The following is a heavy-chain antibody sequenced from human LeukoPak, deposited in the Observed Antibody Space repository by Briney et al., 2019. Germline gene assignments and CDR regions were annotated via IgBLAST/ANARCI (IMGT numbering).Heavy chain of an antibody. Sequence: GGSLRLSCAVSGFTVSDSYMSWVRQAPGKGLEWVSSISSTSNYIYHADSVKGRFTISRDNAKTSLYLQMNSLRAEDTAVYYCARGYRGYDPFDYWGQGTLVTVSS. V-gene: IGHV3-21*04. J-gene: IGHJ4*02. CDR2: ISSTSNYI. CDR3: ARGYRGYDPFDY. D-gene: IGHD5-12*01. CDR1: GFTVSDSY.